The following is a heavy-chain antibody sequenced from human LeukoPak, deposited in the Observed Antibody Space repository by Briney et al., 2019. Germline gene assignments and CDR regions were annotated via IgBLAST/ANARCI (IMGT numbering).Heavy chain of an antibody. CDR1: GFTLSSYA. CDR2: SSYDEDNK. Sequence: GGSLRLSCAASGFTLSSYAMHWVRQAPGNGLQWVAASSYDEDNKYYAESVRGRLTISRDNSNNTLNLQRNSLTSDDTAVYYCASASGGAATGFYFDLWGQGTLVTVSS. J-gene: IGHJ4*02. CDR3: ASASGGAATGFYFDL. V-gene: IGHV3-30-3*01. D-gene: IGHD6-13*01.